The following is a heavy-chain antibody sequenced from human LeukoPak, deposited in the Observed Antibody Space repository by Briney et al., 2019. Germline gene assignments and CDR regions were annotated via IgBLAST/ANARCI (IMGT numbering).Heavy chain of an antibody. CDR3: ARGSNWGDY. Sequence: PSETLSLTCTVSGGSISDYYWSWIRQPPGKGLEWIGYFSNNGTNNYNPSLKGRVTMSVDTSKNQFSLKLSSVTAADTAVYYCARGSNWGDYWGQGTLVTVS. J-gene: IGHJ4*02. CDR2: FSNNGTN. V-gene: IGHV4-59*12. CDR1: GGSISDYY. D-gene: IGHD7-27*01.